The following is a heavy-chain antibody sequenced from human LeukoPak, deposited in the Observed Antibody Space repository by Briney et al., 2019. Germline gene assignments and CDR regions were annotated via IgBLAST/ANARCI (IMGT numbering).Heavy chain of an antibody. CDR2: INPNSGGT. V-gene: IGHV1-2*02. CDR3: ARGWYYYDSSGYYYFDY. D-gene: IGHD3-22*01. CDR1: GYTFTGYY. J-gene: IGHJ4*02. Sequence: ASVKVSCKGSGYTFTGYYMHWVRQAPGQGLEWMGWINPNSGGTNYAQKFQGRVTMTRDTSISTAYMELSRLRSDDTAVYYCARGWYYYDSSGYYYFDYWGQGTLVTVSS.